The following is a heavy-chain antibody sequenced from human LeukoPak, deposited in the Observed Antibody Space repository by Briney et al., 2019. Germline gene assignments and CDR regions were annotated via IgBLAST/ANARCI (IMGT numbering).Heavy chain of an antibody. D-gene: IGHD3-16*01. CDR2: INHNGNVN. Sequence: GGSLGLSCAASEFTFSSYSMNWVRQAPGKGLEWVASINHNGNVNYYVDSVKGRFTISRDNAKNSLYLQMSNLRAEDTAVYFCARGGGLDVWGQGATVTVSS. J-gene: IGHJ6*02. CDR3: ARGGGLDV. V-gene: IGHV3-7*03. CDR1: EFTFSSYS.